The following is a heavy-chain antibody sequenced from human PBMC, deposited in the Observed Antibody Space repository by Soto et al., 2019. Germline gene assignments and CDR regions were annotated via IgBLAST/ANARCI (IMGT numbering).Heavy chain of an antibody. CDR2: ISGNGGST. Sequence: LRLSCAASGFTFSSYAMSWVRQAPGRGLEWVSIISGNGGSTYYAASVKGRFTISRDNTKNTLYLQMDSLTAEDTAVYYCAKGSEFSNSYTLDFDFWGQGALVTVSS. CDR1: GFTFSSYA. D-gene: IGHD6-6*01. CDR3: AKGSEFSNSYTLDFDF. V-gene: IGHV3-23*01. J-gene: IGHJ4*02.